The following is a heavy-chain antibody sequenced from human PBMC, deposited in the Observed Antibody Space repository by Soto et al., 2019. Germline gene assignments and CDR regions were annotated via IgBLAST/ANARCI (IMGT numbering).Heavy chain of an antibody. V-gene: IGHV1-18*01. Sequence: ASVKVSCTASGYTFTSYGISWVRQAPGQGLEWMGWISAYNGNTNYAQKLQGRVTMTTDTSTSTAYMELRSLRSDDTAVYYCARVRWVRGVITSYYYYGMDVWGQGTTVTVSS. CDR2: ISAYNGNT. CDR3: ARVRWVRGVITSYYYYGMDV. J-gene: IGHJ6*02. D-gene: IGHD3-10*01. CDR1: GYTFTSYG.